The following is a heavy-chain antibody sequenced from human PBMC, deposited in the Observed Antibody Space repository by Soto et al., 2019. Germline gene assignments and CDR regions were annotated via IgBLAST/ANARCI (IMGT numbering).Heavy chain of an antibody. Sequence: PSETLSLTCAVYGGSFSGYYWSWIRQPPGKGLEWIGEINHSGSTNYNPSLKSRVTISVDTSKNQFSLKLSSVTAADTAVYYCARARGRNWNYPSYYYYGMDVWGQGTTVTVS. CDR2: INHSGST. V-gene: IGHV4-34*01. CDR1: GGSFSGYY. D-gene: IGHD1-7*01. J-gene: IGHJ6*02. CDR3: ARARGRNWNYPSYYYYGMDV.